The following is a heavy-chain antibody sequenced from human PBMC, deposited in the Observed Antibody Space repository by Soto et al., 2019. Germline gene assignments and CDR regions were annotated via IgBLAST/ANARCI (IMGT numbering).Heavy chain of an antibody. Sequence: GASVKVSCKASGYTFTSYGISWVRQAPGQGLEWMGWISAYNGNTNYAQKLQGRVTMTTDTSTSTAYMELRSLRSDDTAVYYCARDYSGYETRPAEDYYYYGMDVWGQGTTVTVSS. D-gene: IGHD5-12*01. CDR3: ARDYSGYETRPAEDYYYYGMDV. J-gene: IGHJ6*02. CDR1: GYTFTSYG. CDR2: ISAYNGNT. V-gene: IGHV1-18*01.